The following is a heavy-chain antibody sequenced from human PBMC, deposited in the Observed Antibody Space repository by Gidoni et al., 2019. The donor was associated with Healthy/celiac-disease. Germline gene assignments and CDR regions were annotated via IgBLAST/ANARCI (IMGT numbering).Heavy chain of an antibody. Sequence: QVQLQESGPGLVKPSQTLSLTCTVSGGSISSGSYYWRWSRQPAGKGLEWIGRIYTSGSTNYNPSLKSRVTMSVDTSKNQFSLKLSSVTAADTAVYYCARGLAARFDPWGQGTLVTVSS. CDR1: GGSISSGSYY. CDR3: ARGLAARFDP. D-gene: IGHD6-19*01. CDR2: IYTSGST. J-gene: IGHJ5*02. V-gene: IGHV4-61*02.